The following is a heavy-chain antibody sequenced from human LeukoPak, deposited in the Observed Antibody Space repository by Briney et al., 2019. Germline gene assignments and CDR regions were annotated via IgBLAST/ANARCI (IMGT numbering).Heavy chain of an antibody. V-gene: IGHV3-15*01. CDR1: GFTFSNAW. J-gene: IGHJ4*02. D-gene: IGHD3-16*01. Sequence: GGSLRLSCAASGFTFSNAWLNWVRQAPGRGLEWVGRIKSNTDGGTTDYAAPVKGRFIMSRDDSTTTLYLQMNSLKTEDTAVYYYTADSSGSGVWLDYWGQGTLVTVSS. CDR2: IKSNTDGGTT. CDR3: TADSSGSGVWLDY.